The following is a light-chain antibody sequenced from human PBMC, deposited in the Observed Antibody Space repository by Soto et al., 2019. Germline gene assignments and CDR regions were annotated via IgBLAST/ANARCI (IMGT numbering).Light chain of an antibody. Sequence: EIVLTQSPGSLSLSPGERATLSCWASQSISGNYLAWYQQKPGQAPRLLIYGASNRATGIPDRFRGSGSGTDFSLTISRLEPEDFAVYYCQQYGRSAIFTLGPGTTVEVK. CDR3: QQYGRSAIFT. CDR1: QSISGNY. V-gene: IGKV3-20*01. CDR2: GAS. J-gene: IGKJ3*01.